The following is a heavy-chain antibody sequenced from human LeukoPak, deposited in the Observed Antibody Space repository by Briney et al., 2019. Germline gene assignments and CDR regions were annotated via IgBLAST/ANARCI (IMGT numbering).Heavy chain of an antibody. D-gene: IGHD3-10*01. CDR3: AKGRSGSGSYLRFDY. J-gene: IGHJ4*02. CDR2: IRNDGSNK. CDR1: GFTFTNYG. V-gene: IGHV3-30*02. Sequence: GGSLRLSCGASGFTFTNYGMHWVRQAPGKGLEWVAFIRNDGSNKYYAESVKGRFAISRDNSKNTLYLQMNSLRAEDTAVYYCAKGRSGSGSYLRFDYWGQGTLVTVSS.